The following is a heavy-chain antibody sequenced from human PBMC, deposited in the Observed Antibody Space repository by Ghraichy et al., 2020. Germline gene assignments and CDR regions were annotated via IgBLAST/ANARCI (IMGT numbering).Heavy chain of an antibody. CDR2: IYHSGST. CDR1: GGSISSSNW. J-gene: IGHJ5*02. D-gene: IGHD6-13*01. V-gene: IGHV4-4*02. Sequence: SETLSLTCAVSGGSISSSNWWSWVRQPPCKGLEWIGEIYHSGSTNYNPSLKSRVTISVDKSKNQFSLKLSSVTAADTAVYYCARFGFIAAAGKGRFDPWGQGTLVTVSS. CDR3: ARFGFIAAAGKGRFDP.